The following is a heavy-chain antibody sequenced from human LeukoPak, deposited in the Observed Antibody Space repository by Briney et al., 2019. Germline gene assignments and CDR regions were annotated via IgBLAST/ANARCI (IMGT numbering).Heavy chain of an antibody. CDR2: MNPNSGNT. V-gene: IGHV1-8*01. CDR1: GYTFTSYD. Sequence: ASVKVSCKASGYTFTSYDINWVRQATGQGREWMGWMNPNSGNTGYAQKFQGRVTMTRNTSISTAYMELSSLRSEDTAVYYCARAPPSTVTTIFAYYYYMDVWGKGTTVTISS. J-gene: IGHJ6*03. CDR3: ARAPPSTVTTIFAYYYYMDV. D-gene: IGHD4-17*01.